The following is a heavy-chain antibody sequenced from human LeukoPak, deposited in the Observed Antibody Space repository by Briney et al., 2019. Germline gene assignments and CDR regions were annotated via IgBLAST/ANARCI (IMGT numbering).Heavy chain of an antibody. Sequence: SQTLSLTCAISGDSVSNKDAAWNWIRQSPSRGLEWLGRTYYRSKWSNDYAVSVRRRITVSPDTSKNQFSLQLRFVTPDDTAVYYCARQLAGYVDYWGQGSRVTVSS. CDR3: ARQLAGYVDY. V-gene: IGHV6-1*01. CDR1: GDSVSNKDAA. J-gene: IGHJ4*02. CDR2: TYYRSKWSN. D-gene: IGHD2-15*01.